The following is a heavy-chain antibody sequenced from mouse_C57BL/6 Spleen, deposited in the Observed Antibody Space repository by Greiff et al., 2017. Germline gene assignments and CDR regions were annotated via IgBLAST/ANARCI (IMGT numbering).Heavy chain of an antibody. CDR2: IDPSDSYT. CDR3: ARGGNYYAMDY. Sequence: QVQLQQPGAELVRPGTSVKLSCKASGYTFTSYWMHWVKQRPGQGLEWIGGIDPSDSYTNYNQKFKGKATLTVDTSSSTAYMQLSSLTSDDAAVYYCARGGNYYAMDYWGQGTSVTVSS. J-gene: IGHJ4*01. CDR1: GYTFTSYW. V-gene: IGHV1-59*01.